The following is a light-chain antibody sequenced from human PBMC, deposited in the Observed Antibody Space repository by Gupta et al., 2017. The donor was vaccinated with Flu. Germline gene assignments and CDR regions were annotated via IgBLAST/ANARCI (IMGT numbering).Light chain of an antibody. Sequence: SVLTQPPPVSVAPGKTATIACEGSNIEAKGVHWYQQKPGQAPVLVLYDDTDRPSGIPERYSGSNSGNTATLTISTVEARDEADYYCHVWDVSSAHVVFGGGTKLTVL. CDR1: NIEAKG. CDR2: DDT. CDR3: HVWDVSSAHVV. J-gene: IGLJ2*01. V-gene: IGLV3-21*03.